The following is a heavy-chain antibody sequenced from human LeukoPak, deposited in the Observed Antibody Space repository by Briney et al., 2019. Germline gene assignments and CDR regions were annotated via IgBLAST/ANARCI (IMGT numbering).Heavy chain of an antibody. Sequence: SETLSLTCTVPGGSISSYYWGWIRQPPGKVLEWIGYISYSGSTNYNPSLKSRVTISVDTSKSQFSLNLNSVTAADTAVYYCARRIVVAGGDWFDPWGQGTLVTVSS. J-gene: IGHJ5*02. CDR2: ISYSGST. CDR1: GGSISSYY. D-gene: IGHD6-19*01. V-gene: IGHV4-59*08. CDR3: ARRIVVAGGDWFDP.